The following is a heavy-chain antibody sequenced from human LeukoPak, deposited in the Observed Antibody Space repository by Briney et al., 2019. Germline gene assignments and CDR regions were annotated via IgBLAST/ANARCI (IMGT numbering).Heavy chain of an antibody. CDR2: INPSGGST. CDR3: AREMNEYSYGPLFDY. J-gene: IGHJ4*02. Sequence: GATVKVSCKASGYTFTRYYMHWVRQAPGQGLEWMGRINPSGGSTTYAEKFQGRVTLTRDTSTSIVYMKLSSLRSEDTAVYYCAREMNEYSYGPLFDYWDQGTLVTVSS. D-gene: IGHD5-18*01. CDR1: GYTFTRYY. V-gene: IGHV1-46*01.